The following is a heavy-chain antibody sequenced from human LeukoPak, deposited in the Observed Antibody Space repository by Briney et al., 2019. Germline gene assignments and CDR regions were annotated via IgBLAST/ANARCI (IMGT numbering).Heavy chain of an antibody. CDR3: AAGQQLVRGLFDY. Sequence: ASVKVSCKASGGTFSSYAISWVRQAPGQGLEWMGWISAYNGNTNYAQKLQGRVTMTTATSTSTAYMELRSLRSDDTAVYYCAAGQQLVRGLFDYWGQGTLVTVSS. CDR2: ISAYNGNT. J-gene: IGHJ4*02. D-gene: IGHD6-13*01. V-gene: IGHV1-18*01. CDR1: GGTFSSYA.